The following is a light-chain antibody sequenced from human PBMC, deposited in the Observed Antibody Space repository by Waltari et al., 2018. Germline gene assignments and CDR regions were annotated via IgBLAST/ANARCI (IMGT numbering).Light chain of an antibody. CDR1: QSLNRA. V-gene: IGKV3-20*01. Sequence: EIVLTQSPDTLSLSPGERATLSCRASQSLNRALAWYQQKPGLAPRLLSYGVSTRATGIPDRFSGSGSGTDFSLTITRLEPEDFAVYYCQHYVRLPVAFGQGTKVDI. J-gene: IGKJ1*01. CDR2: GVS. CDR3: QHYVRLPVA.